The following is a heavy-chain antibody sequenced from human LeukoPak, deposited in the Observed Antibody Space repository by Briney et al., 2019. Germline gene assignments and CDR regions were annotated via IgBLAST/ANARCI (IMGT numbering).Heavy chain of an antibody. CDR1: KFAFSSYA. Sequence: GRSLRLSCAASKFAFSSYAMSWVRQAPGKGLEWVSAISGGGGNTYYADSVKGRFTISRDNSKNTLYLQMNSLRAEDTAVYYCGKNRYSGSLSPFDIWGQGTMVTVSS. D-gene: IGHD1-26*01. CDR3: GKNRYSGSLSPFDI. J-gene: IGHJ3*02. V-gene: IGHV3-23*01. CDR2: ISGGGGNT.